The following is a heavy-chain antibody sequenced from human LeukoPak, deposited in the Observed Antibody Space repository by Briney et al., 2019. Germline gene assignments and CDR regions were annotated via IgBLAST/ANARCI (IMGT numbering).Heavy chain of an antibody. Sequence: AGRSLRLSCAASGFTFDDYAMHWVRQAPGKGLEWVAFIRPDGSNEYYAASVRGRFAISRDNSQNTLHLQMNSLRLEDTAVYYCVKDWGVLPDYTADGFDIWGPGTMVTVSS. CDR1: GFTFDDYA. D-gene: IGHD3-10*01. J-gene: IGHJ3*02. CDR2: IRPDGSNE. CDR3: VKDWGVLPDYTADGFDI. V-gene: IGHV3-30*02.